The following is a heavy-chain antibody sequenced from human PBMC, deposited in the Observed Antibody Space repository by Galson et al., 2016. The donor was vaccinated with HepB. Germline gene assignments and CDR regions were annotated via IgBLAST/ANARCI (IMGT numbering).Heavy chain of an antibody. CDR2: INLDGGAT. Sequence: SVKVSCKASGYAFTGYYIHWVRQAPGQGLEWMGWINLDGGATNSAQKFQGRDPMTTDTSINTAYLELRSLGSDDTAVYYCARGHMALADWGQGTLVTVSS. CDR1: GYAFTGYY. D-gene: IGHD4/OR15-4a*01. V-gene: IGHV1-2*02. CDR3: ARGHMALAD. J-gene: IGHJ4*02.